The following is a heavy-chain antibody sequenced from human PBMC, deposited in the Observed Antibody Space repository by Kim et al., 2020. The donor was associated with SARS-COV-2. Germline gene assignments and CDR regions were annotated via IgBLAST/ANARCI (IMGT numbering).Heavy chain of an antibody. CDR2: IYYSGST. CDR1: GGSISSYY. J-gene: IGHJ6*03. V-gene: IGHV4-59*01. Sequence: SETLSLTCTVSGGSISSYYWSWIRQPPGKGLEWIGYIYYSGSTNYNPSLKSRVTISVDTSKNQFSLKLSSVTAADTAVYYCARASAHGRGWYRLDYYYY. D-gene: IGHD6-19*01. CDR3: ARASAHGRGWYRLDYYYY.